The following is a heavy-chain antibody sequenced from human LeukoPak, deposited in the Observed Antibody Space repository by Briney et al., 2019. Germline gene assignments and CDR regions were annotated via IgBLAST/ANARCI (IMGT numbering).Heavy chain of an antibody. Sequence: PSETLSLTCTVSGGSISSGGYYWSWIRQHPGKGLEWIGYIYYSGSTYYNPSLKSRVTISVDTPKNQFSLKLSSVTAADTAVYYCARGGDYDFWSGYYSRFDYWGQGTLVTVSS. CDR1: GGSISSGGYY. CDR2: IYYSGST. V-gene: IGHV4-31*03. CDR3: ARGGDYDFWSGYYSRFDY. D-gene: IGHD3-3*01. J-gene: IGHJ4*02.